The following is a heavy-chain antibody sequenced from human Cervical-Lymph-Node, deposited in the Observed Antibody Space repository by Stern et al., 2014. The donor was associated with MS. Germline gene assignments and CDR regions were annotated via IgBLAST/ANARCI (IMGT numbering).Heavy chain of an antibody. V-gene: IGHV4-39*01. CDR1: GGSIRSSSHY. Sequence: QVQLVESGPGLVKPSETLSVTCTVSGGSIRSSSHYWGWIRQAPGKGLELIGSIYYGGTIYDNPPLKRRVTLAGDTPTNQFPLKLSSVTAADTAVYYCGSRGPYAWYFDLWGRGTLVTVSS. CDR2: IYYGGTI. J-gene: IGHJ2*01. CDR3: GSRGPYAWYFDL.